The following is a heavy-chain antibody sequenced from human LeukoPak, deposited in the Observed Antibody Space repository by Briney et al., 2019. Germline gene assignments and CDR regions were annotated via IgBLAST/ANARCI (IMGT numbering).Heavy chain of an antibody. CDR3: ATGALGAAVPFDY. V-gene: IGHV1-69-2*01. CDR1: GYTFTDYY. J-gene: IGHJ4*02. CDR2: VDPEDGET. Sequence: GASVKVSCKASGYTFTDYYMHWVQQAPGKGLEWMGRVDPEDGETIYAEKFQGRVTITADTSTDTAYMELSSLRSEDTAVYYCATGALGAAVPFDYWGQGTLVTVSS. D-gene: IGHD6-13*01.